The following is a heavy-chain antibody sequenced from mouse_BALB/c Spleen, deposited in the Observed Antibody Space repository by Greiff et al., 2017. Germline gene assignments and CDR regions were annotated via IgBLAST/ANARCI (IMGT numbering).Heavy chain of an antibody. CDR3: ARILLRRYYFDY. CDR1: GFTFTDYY. J-gene: IGHJ2*01. CDR2: IRNKANGYTT. V-gene: IGHV7-3*02. Sequence: EVKLVESGGGLVQPGGSLRLSCATSGFTFTDYYMSWVRQPPGKALEWLGFIRNKANGYTTEYSASVKGRFTISRDNSQSILYLQMNTLRAEDSATYYCARILLRRYYFDYWGQGTTLTVSS. D-gene: IGHD1-1*01.